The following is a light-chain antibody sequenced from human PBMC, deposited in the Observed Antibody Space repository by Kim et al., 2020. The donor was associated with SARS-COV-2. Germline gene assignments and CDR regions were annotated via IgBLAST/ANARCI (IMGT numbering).Light chain of an antibody. Sequence: VSPGQTASITCAGNKLGDKYACWYQQKPGQSPVLVIYQDSRRPSGIPERFSGSNSENTATLTISGTQAMDEADYYCQAWDSSTVVFGGGTQLTVL. CDR2: QDS. V-gene: IGLV3-1*01. J-gene: IGLJ2*01. CDR3: QAWDSSTVV. CDR1: KLGDKY.